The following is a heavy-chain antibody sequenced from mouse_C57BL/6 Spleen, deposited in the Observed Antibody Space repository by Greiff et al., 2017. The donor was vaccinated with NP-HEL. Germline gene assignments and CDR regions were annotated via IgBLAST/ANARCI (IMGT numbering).Heavy chain of an antibody. Sequence: EVMLVESGGDLVKPGGSLKLSCAASGFTFSSYGMSWVRQTPDKRLEWVATISSGGSYTYYPDSVKGRFTISRDNAKNTLYLQMSSLKSEDTAMYYCATGEGNYFDYWGQGTTLTVSS. CDR3: ATGEGNYFDY. J-gene: IGHJ2*01. D-gene: IGHD2-14*01. CDR2: ISSGGSYT. V-gene: IGHV5-6*02. CDR1: GFTFSSYG.